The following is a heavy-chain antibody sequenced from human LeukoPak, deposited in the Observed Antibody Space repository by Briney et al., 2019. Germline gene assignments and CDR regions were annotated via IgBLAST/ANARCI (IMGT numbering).Heavy chain of an antibody. V-gene: IGHV3-21*01. CDR2: ISSGSSYI. CDR3: ARARSGYTSGSDFDY. J-gene: IGHJ4*02. Sequence: GGSLRLSCAASAFTLSSYSMNWVRQAPGEGLEWVSFISSGSSYIYYADSVKDRFTISRDNAKNSLYLQTNSLRVEDTAIYYCARARSGYTSGSDFDYWGQGTLVTVSS. CDR1: AFTLSSYS. D-gene: IGHD6-19*01.